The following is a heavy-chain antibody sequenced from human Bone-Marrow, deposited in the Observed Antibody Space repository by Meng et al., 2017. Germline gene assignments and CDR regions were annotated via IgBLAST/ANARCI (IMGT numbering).Heavy chain of an antibody. CDR1: GFTFSTYE. V-gene: IGHV3-48*03. CDR2: ISGSGTIK. Sequence: GESLKISCAASGFTFSTYEMNWVRQAPGKGLEWVSYISGSGTIKYYADSVKGRFTISRDNAKNSLYLQVSSLRAEDTAVYYCAREAGWLHLLDYWGQGALVTVSS. CDR3: AREAGWLHLLDY. J-gene: IGHJ4*02. D-gene: IGHD5-24*01.